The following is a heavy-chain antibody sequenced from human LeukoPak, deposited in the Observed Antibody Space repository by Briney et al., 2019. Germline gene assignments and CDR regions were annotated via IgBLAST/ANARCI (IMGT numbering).Heavy chain of an antibody. V-gene: IGHV4-39*07. CDR1: GGSISSSSYY. CDR2: IDYSGST. Sequence: SETLSLTCTVSGGSISSSSYYWGWIRQPQGKGLEWIGSIDYSGSTYYNPSLKSRVTISVDTSKNQFSLKLSSVTAADTAVYYCARVYYYYYYMDVWGKGTTVTVSS. CDR3: ARVYYYYYYMDV. J-gene: IGHJ6*03.